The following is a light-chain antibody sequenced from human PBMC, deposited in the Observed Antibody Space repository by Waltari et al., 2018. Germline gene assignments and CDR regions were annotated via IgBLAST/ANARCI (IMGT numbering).Light chain of an antibody. J-gene: IGKJ1*01. CDR2: AAS. V-gene: IGKV1-5*01. CDR1: QSISYW. CDR3: QHYYNYPWT. Sequence: DTQLTQSPSTLSASVGDGVTITCRASQSISYWLAWYQQKPGKAPKVLIFAASTLQSGVPSRFSGSGSGTDFTLTISCLQSEDFATYFCQHYYNYPWTFGQGTKVEVK.